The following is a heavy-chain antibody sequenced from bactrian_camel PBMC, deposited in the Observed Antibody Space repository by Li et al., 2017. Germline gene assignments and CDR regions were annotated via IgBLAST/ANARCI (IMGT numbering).Heavy chain of an antibody. Sequence: QVQLVESGGGSVQAGGAMRLSCAASDATAYCMGWFRRPPGKDTQGIATIYSRLNRTQYWADSLKGRFTISQDNAKNTLYLQMTSLKPEDTAMYYCAAATSKRVSWSVAEIFAGDEYSYWGQGTQVTVS. D-gene: IGHD2*01. CDR1: DATAYC. CDR3: AAATSKRVSWSVAEIFAGDEYSY. J-gene: IGHJ4*01. CDR2: IYSRLNRTQ. V-gene: IGHV3-3*01.